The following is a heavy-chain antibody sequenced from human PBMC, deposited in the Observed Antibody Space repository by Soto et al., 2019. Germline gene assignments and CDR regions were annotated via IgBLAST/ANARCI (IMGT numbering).Heavy chain of an antibody. J-gene: IGHJ2*01. Sequence: QVQLVQSGGEVKKPGASVKVSCQASGYTFSDYAISWVRQAPGHGLEWMGWISASTRNTDQAQNFQGRVIMTLDTSTNTAYMELRSLRSDDTAVYYCVRCYCSVGSCYACWHFDLWGRGTQVTVSS. CDR1: GYTFSDYA. CDR2: ISASTRNT. D-gene: IGHD2-15*01. CDR3: VRCYCSVGSCYACWHFDL. V-gene: IGHV1-18*01.